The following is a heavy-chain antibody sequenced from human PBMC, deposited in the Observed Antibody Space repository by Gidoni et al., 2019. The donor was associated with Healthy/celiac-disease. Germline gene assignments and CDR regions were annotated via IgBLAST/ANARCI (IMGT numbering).Heavy chain of an antibody. D-gene: IGHD6-19*01. V-gene: IGHV3-23*01. CDR2: ISGSGGST. CDR1: GFTFSSYA. J-gene: IGHJ4*02. Sequence: EVQLLESGGGLVQPGGSLSLSCAAPGFTFSSYAMSWVRQAPGKGLGWVSAISGSGGSTYYADSVKGRFTISRDNSKNTLYLQMNSLRAEDTAVYYCAKGKYSSGWYDEDYWGQGTLVTVSS. CDR3: AKGKYSSGWYDEDY.